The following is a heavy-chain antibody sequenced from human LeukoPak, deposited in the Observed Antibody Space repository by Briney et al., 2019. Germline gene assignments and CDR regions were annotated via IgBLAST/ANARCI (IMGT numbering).Heavy chain of an antibody. J-gene: IGHJ4*02. CDR2: IYYRGST. D-gene: IGHD1-26*01. CDR1: GGSISSSSYY. CDR3: ATEASDTSLLDY. Sequence: PSETLSLTCTVSGGSISSSSYYWGWIRQPPGKGLEWIGSIYYRGSTYYNPSLKSRVTISVDMSKNQFFLKLSSVTAAGTAVYYCATEASDTSLLDYWGQGTLVTVSS. V-gene: IGHV4-39*07.